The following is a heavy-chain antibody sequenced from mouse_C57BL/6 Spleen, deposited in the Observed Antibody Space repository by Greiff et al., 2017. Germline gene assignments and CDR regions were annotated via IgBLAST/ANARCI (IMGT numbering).Heavy chain of an antibody. Sequence: VQLQQPGAELVMPGASVKLSCKASGYTFTSYWMHWVKQRPGQGLEWIGEIDPSDSYTNYNQKFKGKSTLTVDKSSSTAYMQLSSLTSEDSAVYYCARPINYYGSSPYWYFDVWGTGTTATVSS. CDR2: IDPSDSYT. V-gene: IGHV1-69*01. D-gene: IGHD1-1*01. CDR3: ARPINYYGSSPYWYFDV. J-gene: IGHJ1*03. CDR1: GYTFTSYW.